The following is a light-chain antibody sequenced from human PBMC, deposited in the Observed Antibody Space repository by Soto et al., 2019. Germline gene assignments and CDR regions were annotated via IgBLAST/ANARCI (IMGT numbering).Light chain of an antibody. J-gene: IGKJ1*01. CDR1: QSVSSNY. Sequence: EIVLTQSPCTLSLSPGESATLSCRASQSVSSNYLAWYQQKPGQAPRLLIYGASSRATGIPDRFSGSGSGTDFTLTISRLAPEDFAVYYCQQYGSSPETFGQGTKVDIK. CDR2: GAS. V-gene: IGKV3-20*01. CDR3: QQYGSSPET.